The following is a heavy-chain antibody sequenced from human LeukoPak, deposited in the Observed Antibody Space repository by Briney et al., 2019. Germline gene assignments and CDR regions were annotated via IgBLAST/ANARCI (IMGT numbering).Heavy chain of an antibody. D-gene: IGHD6-13*01. CDR2: TSAYNGNT. Sequence: ASVKVSCKASGYTFTNYAISWVRQAPGQGLEWMGWTSAYNGNTNYAQKLQGRVTMTTDTSTSTAYMELRSLRSDDTAVYYCARFSLGAAAAGFDPWGQGTLVTVSS. V-gene: IGHV1-18*01. CDR1: GYTFTNYA. CDR3: ARFSLGAAAAGFDP. J-gene: IGHJ5*02.